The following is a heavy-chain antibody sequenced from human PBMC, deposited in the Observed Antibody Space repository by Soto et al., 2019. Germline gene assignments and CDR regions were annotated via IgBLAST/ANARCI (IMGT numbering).Heavy chain of an antibody. V-gene: IGHV1-18*01. CDR3: ERGGAYCTRIPCFFISF. J-gene: IGHJ4*02. D-gene: IGHD2-8*01. CDR1: GYTFTGDG. Sequence: ASVKVSCKASGYTFTGDGYAWVRQAPGQGLEWMGWISAYNGDTNYAQKFQDRVTLTTDTSTTTAHMELRNLGSDDTAVYYCERGGAYCTRIPCFFISFGALGPRVPVSS. CDR2: ISAYNGDT.